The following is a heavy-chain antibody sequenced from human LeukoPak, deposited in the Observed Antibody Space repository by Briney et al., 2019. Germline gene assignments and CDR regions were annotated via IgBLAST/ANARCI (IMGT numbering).Heavy chain of an antibody. CDR1: GFPFSHYR. CDR2: IWSDVTNK. J-gene: IGHJ4*02. V-gene: IGHV3-33*01. CDR3: ARDAQRGFDYSNSLQY. Sequence: LGGSLRLSRALSGFPFSHYRLHGARQAPGKRLEWVAVIWSDVTNKDYTDSVKGRFTISRDDSMKTLYLQMDSLRAEDTAIYFCARDAQRGFDYSNSLQYWGQGSLVTVSA. D-gene: IGHD4-11*01.